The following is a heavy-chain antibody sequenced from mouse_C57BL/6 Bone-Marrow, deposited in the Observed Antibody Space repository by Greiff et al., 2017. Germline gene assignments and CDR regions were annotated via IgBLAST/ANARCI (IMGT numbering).Heavy chain of an antibody. V-gene: IGHV1-55*01. Sequence: VKLQQPGAELVKPGASVKMSCKASGYTFTSYWITWVKQRPGQGLEWIGDIYPGSGSTNYNEKFKSKATLTVDTSSSTAYMQLSSLTSEDSAVYYCARSNGYYYGSRGYWGQGTTLTVSS. D-gene: IGHD1-1*01. CDR1: GYTFTSYW. CDR3: ARSNGYYYGSRGY. CDR2: IYPGSGST. J-gene: IGHJ2*01.